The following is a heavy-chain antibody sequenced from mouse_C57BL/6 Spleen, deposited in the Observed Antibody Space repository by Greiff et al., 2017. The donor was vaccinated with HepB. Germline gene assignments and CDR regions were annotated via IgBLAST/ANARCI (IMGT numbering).Heavy chain of an antibody. CDR1: GFTFSSYG. J-gene: IGHJ2*01. V-gene: IGHV5-6*01. CDR3: ARHRVDGYYDY. Sequence: EVQLQQSGGDLVKPGGSLKLSCAASGFTFSSYGMSWVRQTPDKRLEWVATISSGGSYTYYPDSVKGRFTISRDNAKNTLYLQMSSLKSEDTAMYYCARHRVDGYYDYWGQGTTLTVSS. D-gene: IGHD2-3*01. CDR2: ISSGGSYT.